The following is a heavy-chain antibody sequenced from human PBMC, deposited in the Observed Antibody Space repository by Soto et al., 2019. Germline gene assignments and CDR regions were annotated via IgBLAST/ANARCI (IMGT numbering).Heavy chain of an antibody. J-gene: IGHJ5*02. CDR3: ARTGVLRSNWFDP. CDR2: IYYSGST. CDR1: GGSISSGDYY. V-gene: IGHV4-30-4*01. Sequence: SETLSLTCTVSGGSISSGDYYWSWIRQPPGKGLEWIGYIYYSGSTHYNPSLKSRVTISVDTSKNQFSLKLSSVTAADTAVYYCARTGVLRSNWFDPWGQGTLVTVSS. D-gene: IGHD2-8*02.